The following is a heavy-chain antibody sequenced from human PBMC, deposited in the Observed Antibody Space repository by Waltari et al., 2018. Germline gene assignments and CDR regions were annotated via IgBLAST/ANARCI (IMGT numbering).Heavy chain of an antibody. D-gene: IGHD3-10*01. V-gene: IGHV3-23*01. Sequence: EVQLLESGGGLVQPGGSLRLSCAASGFTFSSTAMSWVRTAPGKGLEWVSAISGSGGSTYYADSVKGRFTISRDNSKNTLYLQMNSLRAEDTAVYYCAKLLDYYGSGSYYDEWGQGTLVTVSS. CDR3: AKLLDYYGSGSYYDE. J-gene: IGHJ4*02. CDR2: ISGSGGST. CDR1: GFTFSSTA.